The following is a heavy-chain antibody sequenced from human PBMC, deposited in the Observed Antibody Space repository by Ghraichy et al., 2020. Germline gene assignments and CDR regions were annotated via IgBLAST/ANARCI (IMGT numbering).Heavy chain of an antibody. D-gene: IGHD6-13*01. J-gene: IGHJ6*02. CDR3: AREGIAAAGSAPYYYYYGMDV. CDR1: GFTFSSYA. CDR2: ISYDGSNK. V-gene: IGHV3-30*04. Sequence: GGSLRLSCAASGFTFSSYAMHWVRQAPGKGLEWVAVISYDGSNKYYADSVKGRFTISRDNSKNTLYLQMNSLRAEDTAVYYCAREGIAAAGSAPYYYYYGMDVWGQGTTVTVSS.